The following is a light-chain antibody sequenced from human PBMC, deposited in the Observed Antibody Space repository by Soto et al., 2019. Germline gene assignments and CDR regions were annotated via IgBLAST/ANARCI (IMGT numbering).Light chain of an antibody. CDR2: EDN. CDR3: QSSARV. Sequence: NFMLTQPHSVSESPGKTVTISCTRSSGSIASNYVQWYQQRPGSAPTTVIYEDNQRPSGVPDRFSGSIDSSSNSASLTISGLKTEDEADYYCQSSARVFGGGTKVTVL. CDR1: SGSIASNY. V-gene: IGLV6-57*04. J-gene: IGLJ2*01.